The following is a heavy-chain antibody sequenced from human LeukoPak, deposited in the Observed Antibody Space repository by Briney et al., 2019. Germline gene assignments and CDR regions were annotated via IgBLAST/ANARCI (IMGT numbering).Heavy chain of an antibody. J-gene: IGHJ4*02. CDR3: AKDNIRIVVAGTIDY. Sequence: GGSLRLSCAVSGFAFSSYNMNWVRQSPGKGLEWVSSISSGSGYMYYADSVKGRFTISRDNAKNSLYLQMNSLRSEDTALYYCAKDNIRIVVAGTIDYWGQGTLVTVSS. D-gene: IGHD6-19*01. CDR1: GFAFSSYN. CDR2: ISSGSGYM. V-gene: IGHV3-21*04.